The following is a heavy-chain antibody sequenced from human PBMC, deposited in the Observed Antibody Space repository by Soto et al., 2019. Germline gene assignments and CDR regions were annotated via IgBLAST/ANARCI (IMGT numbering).Heavy chain of an antibody. Sequence: KPGGSLRLSCAASGFTFSSYSMNWVRQAPGKGLEWVSSISSSSSYIYYADSVKGRFTISRDNAKNSLYLQMNSLRAEDTAVYYCARHPITMVRERYYYYGMDVWGQGTTVTVSS. CDR1: GFTFSSYS. J-gene: IGHJ6*02. D-gene: IGHD3-10*01. V-gene: IGHV3-21*01. CDR2: ISSSSSYI. CDR3: ARHPITMVRERYYYYGMDV.